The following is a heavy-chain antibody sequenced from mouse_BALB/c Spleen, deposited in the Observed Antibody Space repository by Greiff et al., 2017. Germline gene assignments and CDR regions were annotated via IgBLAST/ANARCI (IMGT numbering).Heavy chain of an antibody. V-gene: IGHV2-9-2*01. CDR1: GFSLTSYD. J-gene: IGHJ4*01. CDR3: VRNWALYAMDY. Sequence: QVTLKESGPGLVAPSQSLSITCTVSGFSLTSYDISWIRQPPGKGLEWLGVIWTGGGTNYNSAFMSRLSISKDNSKSQVFLKMNSLQTDDTAIYYCVRNWALYAMDYWGQGTSVTVSS. D-gene: IGHD4-1*01. CDR2: IWTGGGT.